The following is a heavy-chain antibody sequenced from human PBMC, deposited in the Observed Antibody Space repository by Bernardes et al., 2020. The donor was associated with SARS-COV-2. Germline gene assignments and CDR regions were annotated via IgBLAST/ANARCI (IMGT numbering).Heavy chain of an antibody. Sequence: SCKVSGYTLTELSMSWVRQAPGKGLEWVANINQDGSRKYYVDSVKGRFTISRDNAKNSLYLQMNSLRAEDTAVYSCATHYYDSSGYNSNWFDPWGQGTLVTVSS. CDR1: GYTLTELS. V-gene: IGHV3-7*01. J-gene: IGHJ5*02. CDR3: ATHYYDSSGYNSNWFDP. D-gene: IGHD3-22*01. CDR2: INQDGSRK.